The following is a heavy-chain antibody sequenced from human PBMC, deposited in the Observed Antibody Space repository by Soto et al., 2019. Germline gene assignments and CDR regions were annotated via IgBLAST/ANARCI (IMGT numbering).Heavy chain of an antibody. V-gene: IGHV3-74*01. CDR2: INSDGSST. Sequence: EVLLVESGGGLLQPGGSLRLSCAVSGSTFSNDWMHWVRQAPGKGLVWVSHINSDGSSTNYADFVKGRFTIARDNAKNTVYLQMNSLRAEDTAVYYCARDRSYSLDVWGQGTTVTVSS. CDR1: GSTFSNDW. CDR3: ARDRSYSLDV. J-gene: IGHJ6*02.